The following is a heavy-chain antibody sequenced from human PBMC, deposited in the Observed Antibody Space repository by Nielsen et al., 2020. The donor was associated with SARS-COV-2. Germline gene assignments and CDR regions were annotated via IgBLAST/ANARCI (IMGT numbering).Heavy chain of an antibody. J-gene: IGHJ5*02. CDR3: ARGHGYGSPNNWFDP. CDR2: IYHSGST. V-gene: IGHV4-4*02. Sequence: SETLSLTCAVSGGSISSSNWWSWVRQPPGKGLEWIGEIYHSGSTNYNPSLKSRVTISVDTSKNQFSLKLSSVTAADTAVYYCARGHGYGSPNNWFDPWGQGTLVTVSS. CDR1: GGSISSSNW. D-gene: IGHD5-18*01.